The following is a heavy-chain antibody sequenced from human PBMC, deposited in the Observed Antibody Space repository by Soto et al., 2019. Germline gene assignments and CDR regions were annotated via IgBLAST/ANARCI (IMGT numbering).Heavy chain of an antibody. CDR1: GYTFTGYY. J-gene: IGHJ4*02. Sequence: ASVKVSCKASGYTFTGYYMHWVRQAPGQGLEWMGWINPNSGGTNYAQKFQGWVTMIRDTSISTAYMELSRLRSDDTAVYYCARDIAAAADYFDYWGQGTLVTVSS. CDR2: INPNSGGT. V-gene: IGHV1-2*04. CDR3: ARDIAAAADYFDY. D-gene: IGHD6-13*01.